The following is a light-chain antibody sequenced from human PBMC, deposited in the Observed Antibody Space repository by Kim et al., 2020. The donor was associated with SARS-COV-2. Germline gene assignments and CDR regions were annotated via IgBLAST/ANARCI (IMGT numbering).Light chain of an antibody. CDR1: SSDVGGYDY. Sequence: QSITISCTGTSSDVGGYDYVSWYQQLPGKAPKLMIYDVTNRPSGVSDRFSGSKSGNTASLTISGLQAEDEADYYCSSYTSSSTWVFGGGTKLTVL. V-gene: IGLV2-14*03. CDR2: DVT. J-gene: IGLJ3*02. CDR3: SSYTSSSTWV.